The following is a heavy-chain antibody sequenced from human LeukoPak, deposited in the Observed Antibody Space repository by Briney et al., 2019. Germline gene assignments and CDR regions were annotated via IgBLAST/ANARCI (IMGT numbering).Heavy chain of an antibody. D-gene: IGHD4-11*01. Sequence: PGGSLRLSCAASGFTFSSYAMSWIRQPPGKGLEWLGYIYYSGSATYNPSLKSRVTISVDTSKNQFSLKLSSVTAADTAVYYCARDGSNWSNDYYHGVDVWGQGTTVTVSS. CDR1: GFTFSSYA. CDR3: ARDGSNWSNDYYHGVDV. V-gene: IGHV4-59*01. CDR2: IYYSGSA. J-gene: IGHJ6*02.